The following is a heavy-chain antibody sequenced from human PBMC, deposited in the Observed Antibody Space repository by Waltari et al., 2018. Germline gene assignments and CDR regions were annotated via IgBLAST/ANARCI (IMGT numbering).Heavy chain of an antibody. CDR2: IRYDGSNK. Sequence: QVQLVESGGGVVQPGGSLRLSCAASGFTFSSYGMHWVRQAPGKGLEWVAFIRYDGSNKYYADSVKGRFTISRDNSKNTLYLQMNSLRAEDTAVYYCAETAGTGYYYGMDVWGQGTTVTVSS. CDR1: GFTFSSYG. V-gene: IGHV3-30*02. J-gene: IGHJ6*02. D-gene: IGHD6-13*01. CDR3: AETAGTGYYYGMDV.